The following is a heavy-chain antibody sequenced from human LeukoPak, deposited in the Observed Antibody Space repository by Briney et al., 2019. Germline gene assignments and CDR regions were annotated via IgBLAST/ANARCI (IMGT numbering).Heavy chain of an antibody. CDR2: INPSGGST. Sequence: ASVKVSCKASGYTFTSYYMHWVRQAPGQGLEWMGIINPSGGSTSYAQKFQGRVTMTRDTSTSTVYMELSSLRSEDTAVYYCARDGSYCGGDCYGGSDYWGQGTLVTVSS. D-gene: IGHD2-21*02. CDR3: ARDGSYCGGDCYGGSDY. J-gene: IGHJ4*02. CDR1: GYTFTSYY. V-gene: IGHV1-46*01.